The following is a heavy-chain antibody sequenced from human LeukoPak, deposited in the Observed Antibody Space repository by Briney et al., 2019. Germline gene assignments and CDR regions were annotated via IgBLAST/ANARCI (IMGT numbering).Heavy chain of an antibody. Sequence: GGSLRLSCAASGFTVSSNEMSWVRQAPGKGLEWVSSISGGSTYYADSRKGRFTISRDNSKNTLHLQMNSLRAEDTAVYYCARDAYYYDSSGLFDPWGQGTLVTVSS. V-gene: IGHV3-38-3*01. CDR3: ARDAYYYDSSGLFDP. CDR2: ISGGST. CDR1: GFTVSSNE. D-gene: IGHD3-22*01. J-gene: IGHJ5*02.